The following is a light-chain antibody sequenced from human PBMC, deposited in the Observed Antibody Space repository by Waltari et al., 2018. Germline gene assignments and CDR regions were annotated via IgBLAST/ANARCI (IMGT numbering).Light chain of an antibody. CDR2: AAS. CDR3: QQANSFPWT. V-gene: IGKV1-12*02. J-gene: IGKJ1*01. CDR1: HGTSSW. Sequence: DIQMTQSPSSVSASVGDRVTITCRASHGTSSWLGWYQQNPGKAPNHLIYAASSLKSGVPSRFSGMGSGTDFTLTISSLQPEDFATYYCQQANSFPWTFGQGTKVEIK.